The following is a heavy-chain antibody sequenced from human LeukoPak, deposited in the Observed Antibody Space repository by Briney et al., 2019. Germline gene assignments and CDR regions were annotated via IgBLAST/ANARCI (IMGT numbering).Heavy chain of an antibody. CDR2: IKSKTDGGTT. J-gene: IGHJ4*02. V-gene: IGHV3-15*01. Sequence: GGSLRLSCAVSGFTVRTNYMSWVRQAPGKGLEWVGRIKSKTDGGTTDYAAPVKGRFTISRDDSKNTLYLQMNSLKTEDTAVYYCTTDLWFGKLYDYWGQGTLVTVSS. D-gene: IGHD3-10*01. CDR1: GFTVRTNY. CDR3: TTDLWFGKLYDY.